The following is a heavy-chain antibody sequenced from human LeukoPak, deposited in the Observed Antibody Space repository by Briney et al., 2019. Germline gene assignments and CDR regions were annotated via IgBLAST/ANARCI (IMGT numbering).Heavy chain of an antibody. J-gene: IGHJ4*02. D-gene: IGHD5-12*01. CDR1: GGSITSTNY. CDR3: ARDKGYHYY. CDR2: VNLQGST. V-gene: IGHV4-4*02. Sequence: SETLSLTCGVSGGSITSTNYWTWVRQPPGKGLEWIGEVNLQGSTNYNPSLMGRVAISVDMSENHISLQLTSVTAADTAVYYCARDKGYHYYWGQGTLVTVSS.